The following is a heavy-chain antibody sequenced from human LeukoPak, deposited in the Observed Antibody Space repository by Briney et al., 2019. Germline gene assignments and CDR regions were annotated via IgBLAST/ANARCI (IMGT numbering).Heavy chain of an antibody. CDR1: GCSISSGSYY. CDR2: IYTSGST. CDR3: ARFTSLVDY. J-gene: IGHJ4*02. V-gene: IGHV4-61*02. Sequence: PSETLSLTCTVSGCSISSGSYYWSWIRQPAGKGLEWIGRIYTSGSTNYNPSLKSRVTISVDTSKNQFSLKLSSVTAADTAVYYCARFTSLVDYWGQGTLVTVSS. D-gene: IGHD2-2*01.